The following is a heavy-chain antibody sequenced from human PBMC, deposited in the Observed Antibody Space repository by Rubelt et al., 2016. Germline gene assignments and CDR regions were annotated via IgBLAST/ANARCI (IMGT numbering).Heavy chain of an antibody. J-gene: IGHJ5*02. V-gene: IGHV4-38-2*02. D-gene: IGHD4-11*01. CDR3: ARVQPLHSWFDP. CDR2: IYHSGGP. Sequence: QVQLQESGPRLVKSSETLSLTCTVSGYSISTGYYWGWIRQPPGKGLEWIGSIYHSGGPYYNPSLKRGVTMSVDKSKNQLSLKLSSVTAADTAVYYCARVQPLHSWFDPWGQGTLVTVSS. CDR1: GYSISTGYY.